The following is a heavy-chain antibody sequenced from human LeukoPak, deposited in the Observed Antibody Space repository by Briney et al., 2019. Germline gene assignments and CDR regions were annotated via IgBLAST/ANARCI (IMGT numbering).Heavy chain of an antibody. CDR1: GFTFSSYA. J-gene: IGHJ4*02. Sequence: PGGSLRLSCAASGFTFSSYAMGWVRQAPGKGLEWVSAISGSGGSTYYADSVKGRFTISRDNSKNTLYLQMNSLRAEDTAVYYCAKGDSIAARPHYFDYWGQGTLVTVSS. D-gene: IGHD6-6*01. CDR3: AKGDSIAARPHYFDY. CDR2: ISGSGGST. V-gene: IGHV3-23*01.